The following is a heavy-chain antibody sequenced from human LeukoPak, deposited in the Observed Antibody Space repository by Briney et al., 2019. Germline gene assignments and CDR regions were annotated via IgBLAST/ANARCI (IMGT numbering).Heavy chain of an antibody. CDR3: ARINQADDY. Sequence: GRSLRLSCAASGFTFSSYWMHWLRQVPGKGLVWVARINPGGSSITYADSVKGRFTISRDNAKNTLYLQMDSLRAEDTGVYYCARINQADDYWCQGTLVTVSS. D-gene: IGHD1-14*01. CDR2: INPGGSSI. V-gene: IGHV3-74*01. CDR1: GFTFSSYW. J-gene: IGHJ4*02.